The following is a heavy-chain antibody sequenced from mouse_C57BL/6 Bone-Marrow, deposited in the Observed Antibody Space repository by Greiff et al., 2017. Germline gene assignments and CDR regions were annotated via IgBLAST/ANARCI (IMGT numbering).Heavy chain of an antibody. CDR2: IDPANGNT. CDR1: GFNIKNTY. CDR3: ARSGHLTGTPFAY. D-gene: IGHD4-1*01. J-gene: IGHJ3*01. Sequence: VHVKQSVAELVRPGASVKLSCTASGFNIKNTYMHWVKQRPEQGLEWIGRIDPANGNTKYAPKFQGKATITADTSSNTAYLQLSSLTSEDTAIYYCARSGHLTGTPFAYWGQGTLVTVSA. V-gene: IGHV14-3*01.